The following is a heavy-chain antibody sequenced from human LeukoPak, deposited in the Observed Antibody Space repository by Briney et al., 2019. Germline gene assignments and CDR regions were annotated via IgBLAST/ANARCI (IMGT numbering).Heavy chain of an antibody. V-gene: IGHV4-34*01. Sequence: SETLSLTCAVYGGSFSGYYWSWIRQPPGKGLEWIGEINHSGSTNYNPSLKSRVTISVDTSKNQFSLKLSSVTAADTAVYYCARRLDYDSQFDPWGQGTLVTVSS. D-gene: IGHD3-22*01. CDR1: GGSFSGYY. J-gene: IGHJ5*02. CDR3: ARRLDYDSQFDP. CDR2: INHSGST.